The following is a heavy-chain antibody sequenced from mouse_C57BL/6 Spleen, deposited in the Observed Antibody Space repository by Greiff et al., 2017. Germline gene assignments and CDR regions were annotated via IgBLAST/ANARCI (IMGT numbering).Heavy chain of an antibody. V-gene: IGHV1-59*01. J-gene: IGHJ2*01. D-gene: IGHD2-5*01. CDR3: ARRSNYDFDY. Sequence: QVQLQQPGAELVRPGTSVKLSCKASGYTFTSYWMHWVKQRPGQGLEWIGVIDPSDSYTNYNQKFKGKATLTVDTSSSTAYMQLSSLTSEDSAVDYCARRSNYDFDYWGQGTTLTVSS. CDR1: GYTFTSYW. CDR2: IDPSDSYT.